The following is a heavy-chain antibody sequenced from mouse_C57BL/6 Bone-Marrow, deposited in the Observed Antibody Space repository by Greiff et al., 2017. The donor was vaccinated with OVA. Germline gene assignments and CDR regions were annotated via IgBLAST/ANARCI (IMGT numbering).Heavy chain of an antibody. CDR1: GFSLTSYG. Sequence: VKLMESGPGLVAPSQSLSITCTVSGFSLTSYGVDWVRQSPGKGLEWLGVIWGVGSTNYNSALKSRLSISKDNSKSQVFLKMNRLQTDDTAMYYCASGAYWGQGTLVTVSA. CDR3: ASGAY. CDR2: IWGVGST. J-gene: IGHJ3*01. V-gene: IGHV2-6*01.